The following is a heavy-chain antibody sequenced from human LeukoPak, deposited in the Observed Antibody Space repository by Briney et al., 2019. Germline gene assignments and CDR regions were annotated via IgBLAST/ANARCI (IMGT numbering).Heavy chain of an antibody. CDR3: AKIAVAGTIGWFDP. CDR1: GYTFTSYG. CDR2: ISAYNGNT. Sequence: ASVKVSCKASGYTFTSYGISWVRQAPGQGPEWMGWISAYNGNTNYAQKLQGRVTMTTDTSTSTAYMELRSLRSDDTAVYYCAKIAVAGTIGWFDPWGQGTLVTVSS. J-gene: IGHJ5*02. D-gene: IGHD6-19*01. V-gene: IGHV1-18*04.